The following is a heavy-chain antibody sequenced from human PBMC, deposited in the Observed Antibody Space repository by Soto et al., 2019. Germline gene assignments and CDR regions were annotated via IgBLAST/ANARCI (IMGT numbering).Heavy chain of an antibody. CDR3: ARDGAATGSVYLDY. CDR2: IYYSGST. Sequence: PSETLSLTCTVSGGSISSYYWSWIRQPPGKGLEWIGYIYYSGSTNYNSSLKSRVTMSIDTSKNQFSLRLTSVSAADTAVYYCARDGAATGSVYLDYWGQGTLVTSPQ. CDR1: GGSISSYY. D-gene: IGHD6-13*01. V-gene: IGHV4-59*01. J-gene: IGHJ4*02.